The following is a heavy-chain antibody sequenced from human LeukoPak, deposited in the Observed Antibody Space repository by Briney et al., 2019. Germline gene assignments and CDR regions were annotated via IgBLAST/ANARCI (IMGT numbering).Heavy chain of an antibody. CDR1: GGSISRGGYY. Sequence: SQTLSLTCTVSGGSISRGGYYWSWIRQHPGKGLEWIGYIYYSGSTYYNPSLKSRVTISVDTSKNQFSLKLSSVTAADTAVYYCARGLDYYFDYWGQGTLVTVSS. V-gene: IGHV4-31*03. CDR2: IYYSGST. CDR3: ARGLDYYFDY. J-gene: IGHJ4*02. D-gene: IGHD3-10*01.